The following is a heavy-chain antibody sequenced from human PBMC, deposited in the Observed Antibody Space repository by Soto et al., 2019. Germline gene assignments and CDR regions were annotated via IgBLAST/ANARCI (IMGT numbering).Heavy chain of an antibody. CDR1: GGSISSGDYY. CDR2: IYYSGST. CDR3: ARERPDGSRLDP. D-gene: IGHD6-13*01. V-gene: IGHV4-30-4*01. J-gene: IGHJ5*02. Sequence: SETLSLTCTVSGGSISSGDYYWSWIRQPPGKGLEWIGYIYYSGSTYYIPSLKSRVTISVDTSKNQFPLKLSSVTAADTAVYYCARERPDGSRLDPWGQGTLVTVSS.